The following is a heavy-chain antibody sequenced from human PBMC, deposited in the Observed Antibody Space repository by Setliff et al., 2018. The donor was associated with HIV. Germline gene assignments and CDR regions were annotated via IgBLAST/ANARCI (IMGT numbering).Heavy chain of an antibody. J-gene: IGHJ6*03. CDR3: ARGGGSRAATSSYYYMDV. CDR1: GGSISIGGYY. V-gene: IGHV4-31*03. D-gene: IGHD2-15*01. Sequence: SETLSLTCTVSGGSISIGGYYWGWIRQHPGKGLEWIGYIYHNGRTYYNPSLKSRVIISVDTSKNQFSLKLSSVTAADTAVYYCARGGGSRAATSSYYYMDVWGKGTTVTVSS. CDR2: IYHNGRT.